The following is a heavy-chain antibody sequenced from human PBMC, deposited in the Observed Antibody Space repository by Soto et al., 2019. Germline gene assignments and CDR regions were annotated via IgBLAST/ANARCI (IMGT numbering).Heavy chain of an antibody. Sequence: QITLKESGPTLVKPTQTLTVTCTFSGFSLSTSGVGVGWIRQPPGKALEWLALIYWDDAKHYSPSLKSRLTITKDTSQTQVVLTMTNMDPLDTGSCYRSFQAHQGDYWGQGTLVTVSS. CDR3: SFQAHQGDY. CDR2: IYWDDAK. J-gene: IGHJ4*02. V-gene: IGHV2-5*02. D-gene: IGHD2-2*01. CDR1: GFSLSTSGVG.